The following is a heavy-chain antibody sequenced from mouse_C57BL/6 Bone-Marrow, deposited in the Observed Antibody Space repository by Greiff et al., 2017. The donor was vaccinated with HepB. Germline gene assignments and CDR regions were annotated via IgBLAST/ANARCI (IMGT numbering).Heavy chain of an antibody. V-gene: IGHV1-64*01. J-gene: IGHJ2*01. Sequence: QVQLQQPGAELVKPGASVKLSCKASGYTFTSYWMHWVKQRPGQGLEWIGMIHPNSGSTNYNEKFKSKATLTVDNSSSTAYMQLSSLTSEDSAVYYCASGMAHFDYWGQGTTLTVSS. D-gene: IGHD2-10*02. CDR2: IHPNSGST. CDR1: GYTFTSYW. CDR3: ASGMAHFDY.